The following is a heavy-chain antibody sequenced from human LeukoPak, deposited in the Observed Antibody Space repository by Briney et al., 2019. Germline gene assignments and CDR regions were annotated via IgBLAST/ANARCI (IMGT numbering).Heavy chain of an antibody. J-gene: IGHJ4*02. CDR1: EFTFRSYW. CDR3: ARERTDFGSLRGDFDY. V-gene: IGHV3-7*01. CDR2: INQDGSEK. Sequence: GGSLRLSCAASEFTFRSYWMTWVRQAPGKGLEWVANINQDGSEKYYVDSVEGRFTISRDNAKKSLFLQMNSLRVEDTAVYYCARERTDFGSLRGDFDYWGQGTLVTVSS. D-gene: IGHD1-26*01.